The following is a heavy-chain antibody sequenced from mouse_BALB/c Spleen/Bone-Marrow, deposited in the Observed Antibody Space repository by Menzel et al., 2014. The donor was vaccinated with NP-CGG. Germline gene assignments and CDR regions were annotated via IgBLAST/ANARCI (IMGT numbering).Heavy chain of an antibody. J-gene: IGHJ3*01. V-gene: IGHV2-6-1*01. Sequence: VMLVESGPGLVAPSQSLSITCTISGFSLTSYGVHWVSQPPGKGLEWLVVIWSDGSTTYNSALKSRLSISKDNSKSQVFLKMNSLQTDDTAMYYCARSPSTMITGGFAYWGQGTLVTVSA. CDR1: GFSLTSYG. CDR3: ARSPSTMITGGFAY. D-gene: IGHD2-4*01. CDR2: IWSDGST.